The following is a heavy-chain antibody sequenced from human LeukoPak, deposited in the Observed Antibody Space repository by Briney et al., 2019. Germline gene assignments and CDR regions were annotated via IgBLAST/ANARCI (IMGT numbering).Heavy chain of an antibody. V-gene: IGHV4-31*03. CDR2: IYYSGST. CDR1: GGSISSGGYY. J-gene: IGHJ3*02. Sequence: PSETLSLTCTVSGGSISSGGYYWSWIRQHPGKGLEWIGYIYYSGSTYYNPSLKSRVTILVDTSKNQFSLKLSSVTAADTAVYYCARDRAYYGSGSYYLDAFDIWGQGTMVTVSS. CDR3: ARDRAYYGSGSYYLDAFDI. D-gene: IGHD3-10*01.